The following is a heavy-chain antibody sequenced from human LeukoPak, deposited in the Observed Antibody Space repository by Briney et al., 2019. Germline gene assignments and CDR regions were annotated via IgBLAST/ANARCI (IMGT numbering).Heavy chain of an antibody. Sequence: GALRLSCAASGFTFSNSGMNWVRQAPGKGLEWVSTISGSGGSTYYADSVKGRFTISRDNSKNTLYLQMNSLRAEDTAVYYCASRDYYDSSGYNDAFDIWGQGTMVTVSS. CDR1: GFTFSNSG. J-gene: IGHJ3*02. D-gene: IGHD3-22*01. CDR2: ISGSGGST. V-gene: IGHV3-23*01. CDR3: ASRDYYDSSGYNDAFDI.